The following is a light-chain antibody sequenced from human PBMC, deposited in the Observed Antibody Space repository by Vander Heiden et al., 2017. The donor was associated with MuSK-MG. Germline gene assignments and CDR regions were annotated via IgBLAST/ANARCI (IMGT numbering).Light chain of an antibody. V-gene: IGLV7-43*01. CDR3: LLLHGAVGV. J-gene: IGLJ3*02. Sequence: QAVLTPEPSLTVSPGRTVTLTCASNAGAVTSGYRPNWFQQKTGQPPRALIHDTTSKHSGTPARFSGSLLGDKAALTLSGVHAEDEDEYYCLLLHGAVGVFGGGTKLTVL. CDR1: AGAVTSGYR. CDR2: DTT.